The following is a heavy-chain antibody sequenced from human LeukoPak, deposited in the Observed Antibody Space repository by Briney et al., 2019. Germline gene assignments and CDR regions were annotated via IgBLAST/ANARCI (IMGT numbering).Heavy chain of an antibody. V-gene: IGHV4-59*01. CDR1: GGSISSYY. J-gene: IGHJ6*04. CDR3: AGRIAAAGTGGMDV. Sequence: PSETLSLTCTVSGGSISSYYWSWTRHPPEKGLEGIGYFYYSGSTNYNPSLKSRVTISVDTSKNQYSLKLNSVTAADTAVYYCAGRIAAAGTGGMDVWGKGTTVTVSS. CDR2: FYYSGST. D-gene: IGHD6-13*01.